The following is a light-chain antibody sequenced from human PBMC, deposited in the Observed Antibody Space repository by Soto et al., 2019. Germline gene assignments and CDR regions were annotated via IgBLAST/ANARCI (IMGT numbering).Light chain of an antibody. CDR1: QSVKTF. J-gene: IGKJ5*01. CDR2: GAS. CDR3: QQYGSSPTIP. Sequence: EIVLSQSPATLSLSPGERATLSCRASQSVKTFLVWYQQKPGQAPRLPIYGASSRATGIPDRFSGSGSGTDFTLTISRLEPEDFAVYYCQQYGSSPTIPFGQGTRLE. V-gene: IGKV3-20*01.